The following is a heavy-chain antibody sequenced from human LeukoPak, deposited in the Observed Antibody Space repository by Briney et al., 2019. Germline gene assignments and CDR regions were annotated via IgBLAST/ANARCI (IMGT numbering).Heavy chain of an antibody. CDR1: GGSISSGDYY. D-gene: IGHD3-22*01. CDR3: ARPYYYDSRIDP. J-gene: IGHJ5*02. CDR2: MYYSGST. V-gene: IGHV4-30-4*01. Sequence: SETLSLTCTVSGGSISSGDYYWSWIRQPPGKGLEWIAYMYYSGSTYYNTSLKSRVTMSADTSKNQLSLKLSSVTAADTAVYYCARPYYYDSRIDPWGQGILVTVSS.